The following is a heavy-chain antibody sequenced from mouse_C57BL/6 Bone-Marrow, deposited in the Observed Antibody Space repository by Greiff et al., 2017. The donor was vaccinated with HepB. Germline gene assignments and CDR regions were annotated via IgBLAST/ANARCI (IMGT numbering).Heavy chain of an antibody. J-gene: IGHJ2*01. CDR1: GFNIKDDY. Sequence: EVKLLESGAELVRPGASVKLSCTASGFNIKDDYMHWVKQRPEQGLEWIGWIDPENGDTEYASKFQGKATITADTSSNTAYLQLSSLTSEDTAVYYCTTGGPYYFDYWGQGTTLTVSS. CDR3: TTGGPYYFDY. V-gene: IGHV14-4*01. CDR2: IDPENGDT.